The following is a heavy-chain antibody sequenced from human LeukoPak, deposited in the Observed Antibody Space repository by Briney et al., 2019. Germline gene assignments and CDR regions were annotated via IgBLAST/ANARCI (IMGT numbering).Heavy chain of an antibody. CDR3: ARAMVRGVITPRNFDY. D-gene: IGHD3-10*01. CDR2: IYHSGST. J-gene: IGHJ4*02. V-gene: IGHV4-4*02. Sequence: PSGTLSLTCAVSGGSISSSNWWSWVRQPPGKGLEWIGEIYHSGSTNYNPSLKSRVTISVGKSKNQFSLKLSSVTAADTAVYYCARAMVRGVITPRNFDYWGQGTLVTVSS. CDR1: GGSISSSNW.